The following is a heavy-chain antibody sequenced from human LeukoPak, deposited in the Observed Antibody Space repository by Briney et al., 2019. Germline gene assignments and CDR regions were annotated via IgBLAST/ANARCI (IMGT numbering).Heavy chain of an antibody. V-gene: IGHV3-23*01. CDR2: ISGSGGST. D-gene: IGHD5-18*01. CDR1: GFSFSNYW. CDR3: AKVRRGYSY. J-gene: IGHJ4*02. Sequence: GGSLRLSCTASGFSFSNYWMTWVRQAPGKGLEWVSAISGSGGSTYYADSVKGRFTISRDNSKNTLYLQMNSLRAEDTAVYYCAKVRRGYSYWGQGTLVTVSS.